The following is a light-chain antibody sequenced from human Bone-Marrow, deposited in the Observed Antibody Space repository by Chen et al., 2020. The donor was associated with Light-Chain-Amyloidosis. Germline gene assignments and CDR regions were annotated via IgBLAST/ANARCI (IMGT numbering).Light chain of an antibody. V-gene: IGKV3-11*01. Sequence: EIVLTQSPATLSLSPGDRATLSCRASQSVSSYLAWYQQKPGQALRLLIYDASNRATGIPARFSGSWSGTDFTLTISSLEPEDFAVYYCQQRSNWPLTFGGGTKVEIK. CDR3: QQRSNWPLT. J-gene: IGKJ4*01. CDR2: DAS. CDR1: QSVSSY.